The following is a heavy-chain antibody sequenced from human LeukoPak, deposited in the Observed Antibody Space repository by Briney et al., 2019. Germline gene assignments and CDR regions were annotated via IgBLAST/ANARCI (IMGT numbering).Heavy chain of an antibody. Sequence: PGGSLRLSCAASGFTFSSYWMSWVRQAPGKGLEWVANIKQDGSEKYYVDSVKGRFTISRDNAKNSLYLQMNSLRAEDTAVYYCGRDCSGGSCYRGGYWGQGTLVTVSS. CDR3: GRDCSGGSCYRGGY. D-gene: IGHD2-15*01. V-gene: IGHV3-7*01. CDR1: GFTFSSYW. CDR2: IKQDGSEK. J-gene: IGHJ4*02.